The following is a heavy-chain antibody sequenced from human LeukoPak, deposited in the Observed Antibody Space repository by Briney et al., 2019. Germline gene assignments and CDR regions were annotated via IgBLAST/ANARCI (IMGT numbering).Heavy chain of an antibody. Sequence: SETLSLTCTVSGYFISSGYYWGWIRQPPGKGLEWIGSIYHSGSTYYNPSLKSRVTISVDTSKNQFSLKLSSVTAADTAVYYCARQTYYDFWSGYYNYYFDYWGQGTLVTVSS. V-gene: IGHV4-38-2*02. J-gene: IGHJ4*02. CDR3: ARQTYYDFWSGYYNYYFDY. CDR1: GYFISSGYY. D-gene: IGHD3-3*01. CDR2: IYHSGST.